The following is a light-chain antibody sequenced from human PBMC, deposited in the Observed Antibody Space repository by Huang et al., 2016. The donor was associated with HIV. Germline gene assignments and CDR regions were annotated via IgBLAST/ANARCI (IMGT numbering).Light chain of an antibody. CDR1: QSVSSN. J-gene: IGKJ3*01. V-gene: IGKV3-15*01. CDR3: QQYNNWPPG. CDR2: GAS. Sequence: EIVMTQSPATLSVSPGERATLSCRASQSVSSNLAWYQQQPGQAPRLLVYGASTRATGVPARFSGSGSGTEFTLTISSLQSEDFAVYYCQQYNNWPPGFGPGTKVDIK.